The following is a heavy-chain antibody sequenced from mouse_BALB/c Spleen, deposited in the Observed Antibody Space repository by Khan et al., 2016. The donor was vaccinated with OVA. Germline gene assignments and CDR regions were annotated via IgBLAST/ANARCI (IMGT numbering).Heavy chain of an antibody. CDR1: GYSITSGYG. Sequence: EVELQESGPGLVKPSQSLSLTCTVTGYSITSGYGWNWIRQFLGNKLEWMGYISYSGSTNYNPSLKSRISITRDTSKNQFFLQLNSVTTEDTATYYCARTARIKYRGQGTTLTVSS. D-gene: IGHD1-2*01. J-gene: IGHJ2*01. V-gene: IGHV3-2*02. CDR3: ARTARIKY. CDR2: ISYSGST.